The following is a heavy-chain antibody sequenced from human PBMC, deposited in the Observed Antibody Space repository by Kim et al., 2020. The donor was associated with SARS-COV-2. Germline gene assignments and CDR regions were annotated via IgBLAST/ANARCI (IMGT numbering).Heavy chain of an antibody. J-gene: IGHJ6*02. D-gene: IGHD2-2*01. Sequence: GGSLRLSCEASGFTFIDYSMDWVRQAPGKGLEWVSSISTRSTFVSYADSVKGRLIVSRDNANNLLFLHMTSLRAEDTAVYYCVRETRDGMDVWGQGTAVT. CDR3: VRETRDGMDV. V-gene: IGHV3-21*06. CDR2: ISTRSTFV. CDR1: GFTFIDYS.